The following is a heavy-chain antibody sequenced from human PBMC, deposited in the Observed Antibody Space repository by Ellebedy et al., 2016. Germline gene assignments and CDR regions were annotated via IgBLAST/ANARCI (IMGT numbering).Heavy chain of an antibody. Sequence: GESLKISCKNSGYDFATYWIAWVRQMPGRGLEWMGIIYPGDSDTRYSPSFQGQVTISVDKSISTAYLQWSSLKASDTAMYYCARAVIVTGRVIDYWGQGTLVTVSS. J-gene: IGHJ4*02. D-gene: IGHD1-26*01. V-gene: IGHV5-51*01. CDR3: ARAVIVTGRVIDY. CDR2: IYPGDSDT. CDR1: GYDFATYW.